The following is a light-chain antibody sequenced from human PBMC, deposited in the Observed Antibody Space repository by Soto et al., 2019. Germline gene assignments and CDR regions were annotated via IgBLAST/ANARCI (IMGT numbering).Light chain of an antibody. V-gene: IGKV3-15*01. CDR3: QQYNNWPLT. J-gene: IGKJ4*01. CDR1: QSIGNN. Sequence: EILMTQSPGTLSVSPGERATLSCRASQSIGNNLAWYQQKPGQTPRLLVFDASTRATGFPPRFSGSGSGTEFTLTISSLQSEDFAVYSCQQYNNWPLTFGGGTKVDIK. CDR2: DAS.